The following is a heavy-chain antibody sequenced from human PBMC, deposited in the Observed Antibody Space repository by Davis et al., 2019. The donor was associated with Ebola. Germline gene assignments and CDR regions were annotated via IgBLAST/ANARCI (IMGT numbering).Heavy chain of an antibody. V-gene: IGHV1-18*04. CDR1: GYTFTSYG. CDR3: ARAPNYDVLTGTSSYYFDY. CDR2: ISGFNTNT. Sequence: ASVKVSCKSSGYTFTSYGLVWVRQAPGLGLEWMGWISGFNTNTNFAQKFQGRVTVSKGTSTNTAYMDLRNLTSDDTAIYYCARAPNYDVLTGTSSYYFDYWGQGTLVTVSS. D-gene: IGHD3-9*01. J-gene: IGHJ4*02.